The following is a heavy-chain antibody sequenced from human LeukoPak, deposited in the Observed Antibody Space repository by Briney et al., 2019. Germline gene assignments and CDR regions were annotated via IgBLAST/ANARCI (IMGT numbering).Heavy chain of an antibody. V-gene: IGHV4-34*01. J-gene: IGHJ4*02. CDR1: GGSFSGYY. CDR3: ARMRGYVGY. CDR2: INHSGST. D-gene: IGHD3-22*01. Sequence: SETLSLTCAVYGGSFSGYYWSWIRQPPGKGLEWIGEINHSGSTNYNPSLKSRVTISVDTSKNQFSLKLSSVTAADTAVYYCARMRGYVGYWGQGTLVTVSS.